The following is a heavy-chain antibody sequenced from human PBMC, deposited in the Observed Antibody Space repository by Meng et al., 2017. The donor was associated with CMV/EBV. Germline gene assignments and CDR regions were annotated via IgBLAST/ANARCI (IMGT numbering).Heavy chain of an antibody. V-gene: IGHV1-69*02. Sequence: QVQLVQSGAEVKKPGSSVKVSCKASGGTFSSYTISWVRQAPGQGLEWMGRIIPILGIANYAQKFQGRVTITADESTSTAYMELSSLRSEDTAVYYCARSYYDSSGYLGFDPWGQGTLVTVSS. CDR3: ARSYYDSSGYLGFDP. CDR2: IIPILGIA. D-gene: IGHD3-22*01. CDR1: GGTFSSYT. J-gene: IGHJ5*02.